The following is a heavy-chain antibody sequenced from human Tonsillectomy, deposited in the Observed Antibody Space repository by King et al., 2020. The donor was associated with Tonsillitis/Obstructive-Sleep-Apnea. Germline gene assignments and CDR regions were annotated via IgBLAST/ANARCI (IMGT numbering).Heavy chain of an antibody. CDR2: IYYSGGT. V-gene: IGHV4-39*01. CDR1: GGSISSSSYY. Sequence: LQLQESGPGLVKPSETLSLTCTVSGGSISSSSYYWGWIRQPPGKGLEWIGRIYYSGGTSSNPSLKSRVTISVDTSKNPFSLKLSSVTAADTAAYYCARHPRVAIFYYYYMDVWGKGTTVIVPS. J-gene: IGHJ6*03. CDR3: ARHPRVAIFYYYYMDV. D-gene: IGHD2-15*01.